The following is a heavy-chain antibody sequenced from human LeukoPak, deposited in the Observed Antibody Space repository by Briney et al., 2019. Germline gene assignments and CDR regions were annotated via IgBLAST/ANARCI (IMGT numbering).Heavy chain of an antibody. V-gene: IGHV4-61*05. CDR2: IYYSGST. CDR1: GDSISSSSYY. Sequence: SETLSLTCTVSGDSISSSSYYWGWIRQPPGKGLEWIGYIYYSGSTNYNPSLKSRVTISVDTSKNQFSLKLSSVTAADTAVYYCASPGIKIDILAFQHWGQGTLVTVSS. J-gene: IGHJ1*01. D-gene: IGHD3-9*01. CDR3: ASPGIKIDILAFQH.